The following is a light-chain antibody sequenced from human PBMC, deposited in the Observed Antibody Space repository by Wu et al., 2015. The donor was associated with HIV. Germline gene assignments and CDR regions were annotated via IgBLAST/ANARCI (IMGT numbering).Light chain of an antibody. CDR1: QSVSSNS. CDR2: GTS. V-gene: IGKV3-20*01. J-gene: IGKJ2*03. CDR3: LAVWSVAPXR. Sequence: EIVLTQSPGTLSLSPGERATLSCRASQSVSSNSLAWYQQKPGQAPRLFIYGTSTRATGVPDRFSGSGSGTDFTLTISRLEPEDFAVYYCLAVWSVAPXRFGQGTKAGDQT.